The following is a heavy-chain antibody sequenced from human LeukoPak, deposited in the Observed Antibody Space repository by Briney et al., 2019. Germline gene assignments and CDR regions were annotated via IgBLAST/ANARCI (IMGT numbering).Heavy chain of an antibody. CDR3: FIRGEDAFDI. V-gene: IGHV3-30-3*01. D-gene: IGHD3-16*01. Sequence: PGGSLRLSCAASGFSVSNNYMSWVRQAPGKGLEWVAVISYDGSNKYYADSVKGRFTISRDNSKNTLYLQMNSLRAEDTAVYYSFIRGEDAFDIWGQGTMVTVSS. CDR1: GFSVSNNY. CDR2: ISYDGSNK. J-gene: IGHJ3*02.